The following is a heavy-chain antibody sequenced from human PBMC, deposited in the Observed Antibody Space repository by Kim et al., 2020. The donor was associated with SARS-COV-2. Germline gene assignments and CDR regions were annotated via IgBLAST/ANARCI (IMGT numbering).Heavy chain of an antibody. CDR2: IYPGDSDT. CDR1: GYSFTSYW. J-gene: IGHJ6*02. Sequence: GESLKISCKGSGYSFTSYWIGWVRQMPGKGLEWMGIIYPGDSDTRYSPSFQGQVTISADKSISTAYLQWSSLKASDTAMYYCSRHPSSSSWSRDYYYYGMGVLCQGTTLTVCS. CDR3: SRHPSSSSWSRDYYYYGMGV. V-gene: IGHV5-51*01. D-gene: IGHD6-13*01.